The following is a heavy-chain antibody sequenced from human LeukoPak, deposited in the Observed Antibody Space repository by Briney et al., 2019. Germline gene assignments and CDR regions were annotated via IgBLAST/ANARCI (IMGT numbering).Heavy chain of an antibody. D-gene: IGHD1-7*01. CDR1: EFSVSHNY. Sequence: QPGGSLRLSCTVSEFSVSHNYMTWVRQAPGKGLEWVSIIYSAADGGDTYYADSVKGRFTISRDNAKNSLYLQMNSLRAEDTAVYYCARKRLELQNWGQGTLVTVSS. CDR3: ARKRLELQN. CDR2: IYSAADGGDT. V-gene: IGHV3-53*01. J-gene: IGHJ4*02.